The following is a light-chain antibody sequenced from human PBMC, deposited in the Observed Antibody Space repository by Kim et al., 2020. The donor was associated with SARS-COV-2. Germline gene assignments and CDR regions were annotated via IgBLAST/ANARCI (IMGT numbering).Light chain of an antibody. CDR3: QQYINWPPYT. CDR2: SAS. V-gene: IGKV3-15*01. CDR1: QSVGRN. Sequence: EIVMTQSPATLSVSPGERATLSCRASQSVGRNLAWYQQKPGQAPRLLISSASTRATGIPARFSGSGSGTEFTLTISSLRSEDFAVYYCQQYINWPPYTFGQGTKLEIK. J-gene: IGKJ2*01.